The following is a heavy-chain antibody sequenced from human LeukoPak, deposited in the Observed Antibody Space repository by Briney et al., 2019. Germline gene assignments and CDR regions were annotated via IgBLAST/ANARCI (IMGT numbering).Heavy chain of an antibody. D-gene: IGHD6-13*01. V-gene: IGHV4-59*01. CDR3: ARDPYAGRTERFYYYMDV. Sequence: SETLSLTCTVSDDSIRNYYWSWIRQPPGRGLEWIGYIYYSGNTKYNPSLKSRVTISIDTSKHQFSLKLRSVTAAATAVYYCARDPYAGRTERFYYYMDVWSKGTTVTVSS. CDR2: IYYSGNT. J-gene: IGHJ6*03. CDR1: DDSIRNYY.